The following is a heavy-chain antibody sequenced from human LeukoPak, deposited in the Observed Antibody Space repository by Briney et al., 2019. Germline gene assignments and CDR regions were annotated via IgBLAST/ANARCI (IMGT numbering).Heavy chain of an antibody. V-gene: IGHV4-59*01. CDR1: GGSISSYY. CDR3: ARVGLPYWHFDL. CDR2: IYYSGST. J-gene: IGHJ2*01. D-gene: IGHD5-12*01. Sequence: SETLSLTCTVSGGSISSYYWSWVRQPPGKGLEWIGYIYYSGSTNYNPSLKSRVTISVDTSKNQFSLKLSSVTAAVTAVYYCARVGLPYWHFDLWGRGTLVTVSS.